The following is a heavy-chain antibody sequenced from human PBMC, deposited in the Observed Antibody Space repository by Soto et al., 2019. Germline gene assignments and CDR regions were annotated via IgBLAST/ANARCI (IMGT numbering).Heavy chain of an antibody. CDR2: IVVGSGNT. J-gene: IGHJ4*02. Sequence: GASVKVSCKASGFTFTSSAMQWVRQARGQRLEWIGWIVVGSGNTNYAQKFQERVTITRDMSTSTAYMELSSLRSEDTAVYYCAASVDYGDYVGYWGQGTLVTVS. CDR3: AASVDYGDYVGY. V-gene: IGHV1-58*02. D-gene: IGHD4-17*01. CDR1: GFTFTSSA.